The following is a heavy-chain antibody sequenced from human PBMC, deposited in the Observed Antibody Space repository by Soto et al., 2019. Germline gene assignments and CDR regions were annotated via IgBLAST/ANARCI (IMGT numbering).Heavy chain of an antibody. CDR3: AKDHLGYLGY. CDR2: ISYDGSNK. D-gene: IGHD7-27*01. V-gene: IGHV3-30*18. Sequence: PGGSLRLSCAASGFTFSSYGMHWVRQAPGKGLEWVAVISYDGSNKYYADSVKGRFTISRDNSKNTLYLQMNSLRAEDTAVYYCAKDHLGYLGYWGQGTLVTVSS. CDR1: GFTFSSYG. J-gene: IGHJ4*02.